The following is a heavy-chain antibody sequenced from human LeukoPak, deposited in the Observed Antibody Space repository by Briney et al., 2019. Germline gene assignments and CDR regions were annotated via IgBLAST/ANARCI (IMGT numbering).Heavy chain of an antibody. CDR2: IDRTGTGF. CDR1: GLTFSDHY. V-gene: IGHV3-11*01. Sequence: GGSLRLSCVASGLTFSDHYMSWIRQPPGKGLEWLSYIDRTGTGFYYTDSVKGRFVISRDNDKSTLFLQMNNLTAKDTAKYYCARGKRGFRNWGQGTLVTVSS. D-gene: IGHD5-12*01. J-gene: IGHJ4*02. CDR3: ARGKRGFRN.